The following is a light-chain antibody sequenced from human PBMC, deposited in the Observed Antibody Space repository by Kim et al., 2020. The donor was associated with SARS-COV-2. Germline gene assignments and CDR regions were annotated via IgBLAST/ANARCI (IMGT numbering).Light chain of an antibody. CDR3: QQRTNWPLT. CDR2: DAS. V-gene: IGKV3-11*01. Sequence: LTPGERATLSCRASQSVSSYIAWYQQKPGQTPRLLIYDASNRATGIPARFSGSGSGTDFTLTISSLEPEDFALYYCQQRTNWPLTFGGGTKVDIK. J-gene: IGKJ4*01. CDR1: QSVSSY.